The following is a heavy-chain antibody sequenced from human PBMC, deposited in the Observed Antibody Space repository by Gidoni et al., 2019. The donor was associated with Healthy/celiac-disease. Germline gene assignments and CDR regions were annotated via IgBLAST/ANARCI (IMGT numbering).Heavy chain of an antibody. CDR2: FDPEDGET. V-gene: IGHV1-24*01. CDR1: GYTLTELS. CDR3: ATDLGGTKGYYYGMDV. J-gene: IGHJ6*02. Sequence: QVQLVQSGAEVKKPGASVKVSCKVSGYTLTELSMHWVRQAPGKGLEWMGGFDPEDGETIYAQKFQGRVTMTEETSTDTAYMELSSLRSEDTAVYYCATDLGGTKGYYYGMDVWGQGTTVTVSS. D-gene: IGHD1-1*01.